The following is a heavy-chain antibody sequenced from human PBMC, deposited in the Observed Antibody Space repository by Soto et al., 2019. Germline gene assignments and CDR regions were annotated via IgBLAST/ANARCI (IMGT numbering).Heavy chain of an antibody. V-gene: IGHV4-34*01. Sequence: SETLSLTCAVYGGSFSGFYWSWIRQPPGKGLEWIGEINHSGSTNYNPSLKSRVTISADTSKNQFSLKLSSVTAADTAVYYCASVEDFWSGYRTFDPWGQGTLVTVSS. CDR3: ASVEDFWSGYRTFDP. D-gene: IGHD3-3*01. J-gene: IGHJ5*02. CDR1: GGSFSGFY. CDR2: INHSGST.